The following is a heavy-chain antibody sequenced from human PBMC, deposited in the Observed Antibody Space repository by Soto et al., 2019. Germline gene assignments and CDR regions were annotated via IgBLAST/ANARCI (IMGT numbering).Heavy chain of an antibody. D-gene: IGHD3-10*01. J-gene: IGHJ4*02. CDR1: GFTFSSYA. CDR2: ISYDGSNK. Sequence: QVQLVESGGGVVQPGRSLRLSCAASGFTFSSYAMHWVRQAPGKGLEWVAVISYDGSNKYYADSVKGRFTISRDNSKNTLYLQMNSLRAEDTAVYYCAREHPNKLWFGELSFDYWGQGTLVTVSS. V-gene: IGHV3-30-3*01. CDR3: AREHPNKLWFGELSFDY.